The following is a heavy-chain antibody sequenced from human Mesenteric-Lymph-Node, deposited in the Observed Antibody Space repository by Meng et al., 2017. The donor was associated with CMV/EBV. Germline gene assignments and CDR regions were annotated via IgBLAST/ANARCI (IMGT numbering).Heavy chain of an antibody. V-gene: IGHV1-2*02. CDR3: ARSGGASSAFDI. J-gene: IGHJ3*02. D-gene: IGHD1-26*01. Sequence: ASVKVSCKTSGYTFTGYYIHWVRQAPGQGLEWMGWINPNRDDTKYAQKFQGRVTMTRDTSISTAYMELSRLRSDDTAVYYCARSGGASSAFDIWGQGTMVTVSS. CDR2: INPNRDDT. CDR1: GYTFTGYY.